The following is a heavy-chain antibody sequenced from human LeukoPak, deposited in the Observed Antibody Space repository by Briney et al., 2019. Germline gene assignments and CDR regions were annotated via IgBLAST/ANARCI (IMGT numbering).Heavy chain of an antibody. CDR1: GYSFTSYW. D-gene: IGHD6-6*01. CDR2: IYPGDSDT. CDR3: ARFFWLGTAARAFDI. J-gene: IGHJ3*02. V-gene: IGHV5-51*01. Sequence: GESLKISCKGSGYSFTSYWIGWVRQMPGKGLEWMGIIYPGDSDTRYSPSFQGQVTISADKSISTAYLQWSSLKASDTAMYYCARFFWLGTAARAFDIWGQGTMVTVSS.